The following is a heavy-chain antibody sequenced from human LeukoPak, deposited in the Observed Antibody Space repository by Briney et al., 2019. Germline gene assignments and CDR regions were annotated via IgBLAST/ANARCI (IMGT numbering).Heavy chain of an antibody. J-gene: IGHJ6*02. CDR1: GFPFSSYG. Sequence: PGGSLRLSCAASGFPFSSYGMHWVRQAPGKGLEWVAVISYDGSNKYYADSVKGRFTISRDNSKNTLYLQMNSLRAEDTAVYYCAKDEGTGYYGMDVWGQGTTVTVSS. D-gene: IGHD2-8*02. CDR2: ISYDGSNK. V-gene: IGHV3-30*18. CDR3: AKDEGTGYYGMDV.